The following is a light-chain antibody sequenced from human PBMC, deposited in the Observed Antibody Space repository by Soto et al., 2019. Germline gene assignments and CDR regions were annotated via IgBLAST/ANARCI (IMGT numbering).Light chain of an antibody. CDR2: GAS. Sequence: EIVLTQSAGTLSLSPGERATLSCRASQSIATNYLAWYQQKPGQAPRLLIYGASSRATGIPDRFSGSGSGTDFTLTISRLEPEDFAVYYCQQYDSSLKTFGQGTKVDIK. V-gene: IGKV3-20*01. CDR3: QQYDSSLKT. J-gene: IGKJ1*01. CDR1: QSIATNY.